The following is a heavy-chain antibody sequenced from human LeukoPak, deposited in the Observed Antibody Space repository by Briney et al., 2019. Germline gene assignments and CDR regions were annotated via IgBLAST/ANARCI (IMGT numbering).Heavy chain of an antibody. V-gene: IGHV3-48*03. Sequence: GGSLRLSCAASGFNFNNYEMNWVRQAPGKGLEWVSYISSSGATIYYADSVKGRFTISRDNVKNSLYLQMNSLRAEDTAVYYCASSMVRGVISIGDYYYMDVWGKGTTITVSS. CDR1: GFNFNNYE. D-gene: IGHD3-10*01. CDR2: ISSSGATI. CDR3: ASSMVRGVISIGDYYYMDV. J-gene: IGHJ6*03.